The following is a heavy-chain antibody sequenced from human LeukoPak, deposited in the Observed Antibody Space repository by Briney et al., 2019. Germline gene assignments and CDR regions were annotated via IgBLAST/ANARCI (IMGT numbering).Heavy chain of an antibody. CDR3: AKNLRRYGGADY. CDR2: IGSSADVI. D-gene: IGHD2/OR15-2a*01. CDR1: GFTFSSYE. J-gene: IGHJ4*02. Sequence: PGGSLRLSCVASGFTFSSYELDWVRQVPSKGLEWVSHIGSSADVIYYADSVKGRFTISRDNAKNSLYLQMDNLTAEDTAVYYCAKNLRRYGGADYWGQGTLVTVSS. V-gene: IGHV3-48*03.